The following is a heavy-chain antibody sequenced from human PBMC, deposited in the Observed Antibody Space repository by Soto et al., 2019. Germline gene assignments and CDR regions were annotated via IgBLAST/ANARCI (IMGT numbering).Heavy chain of an antibody. V-gene: IGHV4-34*01. D-gene: IGHD3-10*01. Sequence: PSETLSLTCAVYVGSFSGYYWSWIRQPPGKGLEWIGEINHSGSTNYNPSLKSRVTISVDTSKNQFSLKLSSVTAADTAVYYCARARYYYGSGSYYRYYMDVWGKGTTVTVSS. CDR1: VGSFSGYY. CDR2: INHSGST. J-gene: IGHJ6*03. CDR3: ARARYYYGSGSYYRYYMDV.